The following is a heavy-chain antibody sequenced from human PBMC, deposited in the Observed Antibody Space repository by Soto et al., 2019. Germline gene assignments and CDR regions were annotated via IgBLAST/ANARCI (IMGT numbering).Heavy chain of an antibody. Sequence: ASVKVSCKASGGTFSSYAISWVRQATGQGLEWMGGIIPIFGTANYAQKFLGRVTITADESTSTAYKELSSLRSEDTAVYYCARDLRKIHSRSYRTPLGDWGQGTLVTVSS. D-gene: IGHD1-26*01. V-gene: IGHV1-69*13. CDR2: IIPIFGTA. J-gene: IGHJ4*02. CDR3: ARDLRKIHSRSYRTPLGD. CDR1: GGTFSSYA.